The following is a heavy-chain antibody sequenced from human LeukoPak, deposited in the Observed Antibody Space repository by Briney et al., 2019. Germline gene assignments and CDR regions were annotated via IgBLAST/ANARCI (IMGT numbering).Heavy chain of an antibody. Sequence: SETLSLTCTVSGGSISSSSYYWGWIRQPPGKGLEWIGSIKHRGRSYYNPSLKSRVTISVDTSKNQFSLQLSSVTAADTAVYYCARVVGATSIDYWGQGILVTVSS. D-gene: IGHD2-15*01. CDR3: ARVVGATSIDY. V-gene: IGHV4-39*07. CDR1: GGSISSSSYY. CDR2: IKHRGRS. J-gene: IGHJ4*02.